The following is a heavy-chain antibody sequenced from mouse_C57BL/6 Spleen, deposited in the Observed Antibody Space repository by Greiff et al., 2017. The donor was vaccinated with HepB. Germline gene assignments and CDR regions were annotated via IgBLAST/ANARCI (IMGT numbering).Heavy chain of an antibody. D-gene: IGHD1-1*01. Sequence: VQLQQSGPELVKPGASVKISCKASGYSFTGYYMNWVKQSPEKSLEWIGEINPSTGGTTYNQKFKAKATLTVDKSSSTAYMQLKSLTSEDSAVYYCARYGYGSSYDAMDYWGQGTSVTVSS. J-gene: IGHJ4*01. CDR1: GYSFTGYY. V-gene: IGHV1-42*01. CDR2: INPSTGGT. CDR3: ARYGYGSSYDAMDY.